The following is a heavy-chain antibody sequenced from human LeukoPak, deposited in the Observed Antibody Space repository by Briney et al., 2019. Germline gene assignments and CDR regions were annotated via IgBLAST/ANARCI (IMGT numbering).Heavy chain of an antibody. D-gene: IGHD2-21*02. Sequence: GGSLRLSCAASGFTFSSYAMSWVRQAPRKGLEWVSAISGSGGSTYYADSVKGRFTISRDNSKNTLYLQMNSLRAEDTAVYYCAKDIAYCGGDCYSPDAFDIWGQGTMVTVSS. J-gene: IGHJ3*02. CDR1: GFTFSSYA. V-gene: IGHV3-23*01. CDR2: ISGSGGST. CDR3: AKDIAYCGGDCYSPDAFDI.